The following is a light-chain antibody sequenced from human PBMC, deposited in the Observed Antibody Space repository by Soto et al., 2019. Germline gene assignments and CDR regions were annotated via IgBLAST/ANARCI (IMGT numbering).Light chain of an antibody. V-gene: IGKV3-15*01. CDR2: GAS. CDR1: QSLSSN. Sequence: IVVSQSVATVSVSPGERATLXCGASQSLSSNLAWYQQKPGQAPRLLIYGASTRATGIPARFSGSGSGTEFTLTISSLQSEDFTVYYCQQYNNWPLTVGEGSKVDI. CDR3: QQYNNWPLT. J-gene: IGKJ4*01.